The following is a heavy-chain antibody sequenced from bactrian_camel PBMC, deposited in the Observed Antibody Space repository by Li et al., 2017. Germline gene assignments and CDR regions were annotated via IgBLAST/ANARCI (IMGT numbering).Heavy chain of an antibody. CDR2: TYTGVGYGRT. D-gene: IGHD6*01. CDR1: KYPTSTYC. V-gene: IGHV3S1*01. Sequence: HVQLVESGGGSVQDGGSLKLSCIAAPKYPTSTYCMAWFRQGAGKQRGAVATTYTGVGYGRTWYADSVKDRFTISRDDAKNTLYLEMSDLTPEDTAMYYCAADSFGGSWYCALKADEYQHWGQGTQVTVS. J-gene: IGHJ4*01. CDR3: AADSFGGSWYCALKADEYQH.